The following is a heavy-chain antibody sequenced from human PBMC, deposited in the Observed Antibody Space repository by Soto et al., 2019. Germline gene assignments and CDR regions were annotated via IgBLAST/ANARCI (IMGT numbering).Heavy chain of an antibody. Sequence: QVQLVQSGAEVKKPGASVKVSCKASGYTFTSYGISWVRQAPGQGLEWMGWISAYNGNTNYAQKLQGRVTMTTDTSTSTAYMELRSLRSDDTAVDYCARVLLLLWFGEWGYYGMDVWGQGTTVTVSS. D-gene: IGHD3-10*01. J-gene: IGHJ6*02. V-gene: IGHV1-18*01. CDR3: ARVLLLLWFGEWGYYGMDV. CDR2: ISAYNGNT. CDR1: GYTFTSYG.